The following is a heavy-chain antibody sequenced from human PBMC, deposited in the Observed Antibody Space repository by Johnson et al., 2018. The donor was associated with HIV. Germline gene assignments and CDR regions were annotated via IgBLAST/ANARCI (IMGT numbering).Heavy chain of an antibody. V-gene: IGHV3-9*01. CDR1: GFTLNDYA. CDR2: IGWNSGTI. D-gene: IGHD6-19*01. J-gene: IGHJ3*02. Sequence: LVESGGGLVQPGRSLRLSCAASGFTLNDYAIHWVRQAPGKGLEWVSSIGWNSGTIAYADSVKGRFSISRDNAKHSLFLQMTSLTTEDTAFYYCAKDIEPGGGNFLVGTFHIWGQGTMVTVSS. CDR3: AKDIEPGGGNFLVGTFHI.